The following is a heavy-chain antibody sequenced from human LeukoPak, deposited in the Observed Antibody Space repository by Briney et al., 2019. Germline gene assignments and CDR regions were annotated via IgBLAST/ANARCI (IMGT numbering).Heavy chain of an antibody. CDR2: IYYSGST. J-gene: IGHJ3*02. D-gene: IGHD2-2*01. Sequence: PSQTLSLTCTVSGGSISSGDYYWSWIRQPPGKGLEWIGYIYYSGSTYYNPSLKGRVTISVDTSKNQFSLKLSSVTAADTAVYYCARAYCSSTSCYPTHAFDIWGQGTMVTVSS. V-gene: IGHV4-30-4*01. CDR3: ARAYCSSTSCYPTHAFDI. CDR1: GGSISSGDYY.